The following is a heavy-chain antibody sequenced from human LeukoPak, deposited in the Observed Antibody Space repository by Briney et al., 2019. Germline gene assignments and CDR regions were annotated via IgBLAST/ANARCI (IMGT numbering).Heavy chain of an antibody. J-gene: IGHJ4*02. CDR2: IYYTGKT. Sequence: SETLSLTCTVSGDSVSNGNYYWSWLRQPPGKALEWIGYIYYTGKTYYNPSLGGRVTISVDTSKNQFSLKLSSVTAADTAVYYCARLGAGPTYYDFWSGYSSFYFDYWGQGTLVTVSS. D-gene: IGHD3-3*01. CDR1: GDSVSNGNYY. CDR3: ARLGAGPTYYDFWSGYSSFYFDY. V-gene: IGHV4-61*01.